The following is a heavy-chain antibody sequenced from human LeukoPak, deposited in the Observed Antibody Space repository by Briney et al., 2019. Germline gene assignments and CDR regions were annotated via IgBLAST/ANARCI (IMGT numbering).Heavy chain of an antibody. CDR3: ARSPGIAAAFDY. CDR2: ISSNGGST. Sequence: GGSLRLSCAASGFTFSSYAMHWVRQAPGKGLEYVSAISSNGGSTYYADSVKGRFTISRDNSKNTLYLQMGSLRAEDMAVDYCARSPGIAAAFDYWGQGTLVTVSS. J-gene: IGHJ4*02. V-gene: IGHV3-64*02. CDR1: GFTFSSYA. D-gene: IGHD6-13*01.